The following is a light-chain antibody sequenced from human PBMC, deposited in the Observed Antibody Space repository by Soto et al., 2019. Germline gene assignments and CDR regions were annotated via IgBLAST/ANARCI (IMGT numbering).Light chain of an antibody. CDR3: SSYTSSSTLAV. J-gene: IGLJ2*01. Sequence: QSALPQPASVSGSPGQSITISCTGTSSDVGGYNYVSWYQQHPGKAPKLMIYEVSNRPSGVSSRFSGSKSGNTASLTISGLQAEDEADYYCSSYTSSSTLAVFGGGTKVTVL. V-gene: IGLV2-14*01. CDR1: SSDVGGYNY. CDR2: EVS.